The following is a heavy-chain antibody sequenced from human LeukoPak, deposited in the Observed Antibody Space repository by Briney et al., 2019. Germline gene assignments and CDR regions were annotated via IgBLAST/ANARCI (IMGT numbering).Heavy chain of an antibody. CDR2: ISAYNGNT. Sequence: ASVKVSCKASGGTFSSYGISWVRQAPGQGLEWMGWISAYNGNTNYAQKLQGRVTMTTDTSTSTAYMELRSLRSDDTAVYYCARVGSPLSYCSSTSCYSFDYWGQGTLVTVSS. D-gene: IGHD2-2*02. V-gene: IGHV1-18*01. CDR3: ARVGSPLSYCSSTSCYSFDY. J-gene: IGHJ4*02. CDR1: GGTFSSYG.